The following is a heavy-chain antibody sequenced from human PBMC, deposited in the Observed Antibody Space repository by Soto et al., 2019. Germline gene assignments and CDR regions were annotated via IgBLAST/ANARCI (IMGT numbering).Heavy chain of an antibody. D-gene: IGHD4-17*01. CDR2: MYYGGIKK. CDR3: ARDRYGGNDAFDI. J-gene: IGHJ3*02. V-gene: IGHV3-33*01. CDR1: GFTSSNYG. Sequence: QVQLVESGGGVVQPGRSLRLSCAASGFTSSNYGIHWVRQAPGKGLQWVALMYYGGIKKYYADSVKGRFTISRDSSKNKLYLQMNSLRAEDTAVYYCARDRYGGNDAFDIWGQGTMVSVSS.